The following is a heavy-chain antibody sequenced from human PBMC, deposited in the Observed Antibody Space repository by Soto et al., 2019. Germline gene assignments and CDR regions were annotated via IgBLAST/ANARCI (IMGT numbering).Heavy chain of an antibody. CDR1: GYTFTSYY. J-gene: IGHJ4*02. CDR3: AKGGYIYGSFDY. CDR2: INPSGGST. D-gene: IGHD5-18*01. Sequence: ASVNVSCKASGYTFTSYYMHWVRQAPGQGLELMGIINPSGGSTTYAQKFQGRVTMTRXXXXXXVXMXLXSXRSEXTAVYHCAKGGYIYGSFDYWGQGTLVTVSS. V-gene: IGHV1-46*01.